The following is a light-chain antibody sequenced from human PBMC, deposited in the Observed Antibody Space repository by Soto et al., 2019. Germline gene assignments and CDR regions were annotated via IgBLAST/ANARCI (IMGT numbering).Light chain of an antibody. CDR2: DAS. J-gene: IGKJ1*01. Sequence: DIQMTQYPSTLSASVGERVTISCRASQSVNNWLAWYQRKPVKAPKLLIHDASNLESGIPSRFSGSGSGTEFTLTISSLQPDDFATYYCQQYNSYWTFGQGTKVDIK. CDR3: QQYNSYWT. CDR1: QSVNNW. V-gene: IGKV1-5*01.